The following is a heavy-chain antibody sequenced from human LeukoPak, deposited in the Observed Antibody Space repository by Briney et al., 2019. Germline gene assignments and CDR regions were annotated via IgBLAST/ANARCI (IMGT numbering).Heavy chain of an antibody. CDR2: INHSGST. D-gene: IGHD3-22*01. V-gene: IGHV4-34*01. CDR1: GGSFSGYY. Sequence: PSETLSLTCAVCGGSFSGYYWTWIRQPPGKGLEWIGEINHSGSTNYNPSLKSRVTISVDTSKNQFSLKLSSVTAADTAVYYCARGLDYYDSSGYRLPALGYWGQGTLVTVSS. J-gene: IGHJ4*02. CDR3: ARGLDYYDSSGYRLPALGY.